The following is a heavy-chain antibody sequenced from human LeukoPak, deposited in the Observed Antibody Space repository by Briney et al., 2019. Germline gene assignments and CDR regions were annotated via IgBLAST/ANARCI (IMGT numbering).Heavy chain of an antibody. Sequence: TGGSLRLSCAASGFTFNSYGMHWVRQAPGKGLEWVAFIRYDGSKSYFADSVKGRFALSRDNSKNTLYLQMSSLRPEDTAVYFCAKDGGSGGYFAFDIWGQGTMVTVSS. V-gene: IGHV3-30*02. D-gene: IGHD1-26*01. CDR1: GFTFNSYG. CDR2: IRYDGSKS. CDR3: AKDGGSGGYFAFDI. J-gene: IGHJ3*02.